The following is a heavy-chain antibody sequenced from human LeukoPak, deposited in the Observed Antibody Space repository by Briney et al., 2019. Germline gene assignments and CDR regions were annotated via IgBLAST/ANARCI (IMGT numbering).Heavy chain of an antibody. CDR3: ARLRVGYCSSTSCYYYYYYGMDV. V-gene: IGHV1-3*01. J-gene: IGHJ6*02. D-gene: IGHD2-2*01. Sequence: ASVKVSCKASGYTFTSYAMHWVRQAPGQRLEWMGWINAGNGNTKYSQKFQGRVTITRDTSASTAYMELSSLRSEDTAVYYCARLRVGYCSSTSCYYYYYYGMDVWGQGTTVTVSS. CDR1: GYTFTSYA. CDR2: INAGNGNT.